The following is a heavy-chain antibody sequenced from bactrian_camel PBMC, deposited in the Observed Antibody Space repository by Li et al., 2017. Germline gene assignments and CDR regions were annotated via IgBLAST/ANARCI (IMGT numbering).Heavy chain of an antibody. CDR2: IDTDGSI. J-gene: IGHJ6*01. Sequence: HVQLVESGGGSVQAGGSLRLACVVSGWYYRPYGMAWFRQTPGKEREGVAGIDTDGSISYAISVKGRFTLSKDGAKNILYLQMDNLKPEDTAQYYCAAGRCPGTPTMTRPRVEPDTGSFGWWGRGTQVTVS. V-gene: IGHV3S53*01. D-gene: IGHD4*01. CDR3: AAGRCPGTPTMTRPRVEPDTGSFGW. CDR1: GWYYRPYG.